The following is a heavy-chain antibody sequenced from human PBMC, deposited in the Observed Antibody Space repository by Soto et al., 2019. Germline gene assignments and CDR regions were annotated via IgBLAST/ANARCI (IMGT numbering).Heavy chain of an antibody. CDR1: GFTFSNYA. CDR3: AKGQSAYRCSGSCQIDY. V-gene: IGHV3-23*01. D-gene: IGHD6-13*01. Sequence: EVQLLESGGGLVQPGGSLRLSCAASGFTFSNYAMSWVRQAPGKGLEWVSAISGSGGSTYYADSVKGRFTISRDNSKNTLFLQKNSLGADDTAVYYCAKGQSAYRCSGSCQIDYWGQGTLVTVSS. J-gene: IGHJ4*02. CDR2: ISGSGGST.